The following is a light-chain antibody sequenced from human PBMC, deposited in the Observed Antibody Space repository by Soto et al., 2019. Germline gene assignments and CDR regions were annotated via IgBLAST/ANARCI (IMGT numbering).Light chain of an antibody. Sequence: VLMTKSPLSLPVTLGQPASISCRSSQSLVYSDGNTYLNWFQQRPGQSPRRIFYKVSNRDSGVPDRFSGSGSGTDFTLKISRVAAEDVGVYYCMQGTYWPITFGQGTRLEIK. V-gene: IGKV2-30*01. CDR2: KVS. CDR1: QSLVYSDGNTY. CDR3: MQGTYWPIT. J-gene: IGKJ5*01.